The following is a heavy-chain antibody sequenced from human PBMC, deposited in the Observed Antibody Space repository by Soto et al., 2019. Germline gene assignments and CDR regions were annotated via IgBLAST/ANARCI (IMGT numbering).Heavy chain of an antibody. V-gene: IGHV4-39*01. D-gene: IGHD3-9*01. CDR3: ARHLYDILTGYLDAFDI. CDR1: GGYISSSSYY. CDR2: IYYSGST. J-gene: IGHJ3*02. Sequence: SETLSLTCTVSGGYISSSSYYWGWIRQPPGKGLEWIGSIYYSGSTYYNPSLKSRVTISVDTSKNQFSLKLSSVTAADTAVYYCARHLYDILTGYLDAFDIWGQGTMVTVSS.